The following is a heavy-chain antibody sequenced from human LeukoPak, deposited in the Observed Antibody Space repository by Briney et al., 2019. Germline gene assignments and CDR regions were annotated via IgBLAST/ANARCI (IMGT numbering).Heavy chain of an antibody. CDR3: ARDRAMADY. J-gene: IGHJ4*02. D-gene: IGHD5-18*01. Sequence: EASVKVSCKASGYIFTSYPIHWVRQAPGQRLEWMGWISTGNGNTKYSQKFEGRVTVTRDTSATAAYMELSSLRSEDTAVYYCARDRAMADYWGQGTLVTVSS. CDR1: GYIFTSYP. V-gene: IGHV1-3*04. CDR2: ISTGNGNT.